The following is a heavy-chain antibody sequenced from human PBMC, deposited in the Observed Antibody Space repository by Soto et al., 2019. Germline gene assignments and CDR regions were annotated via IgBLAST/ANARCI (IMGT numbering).Heavy chain of an antibody. CDR1: GYSFTSYW. J-gene: IGHJ4*02. V-gene: IGHV5-10-1*01. CDR2: IDPSDSQT. D-gene: IGHD3-22*01. Sequence: GESLKISCKGSGYSFTSYWITWVRQKPGKGLEWMGRIDPSDSQTYYSPSFRGHVTISVTKSITTVFLQWSSLRASDTAMYYCARQIYDSDTGPNFQYYFDSWGQGTPVTVSS. CDR3: ARQIYDSDTGPNFQYYFDS.